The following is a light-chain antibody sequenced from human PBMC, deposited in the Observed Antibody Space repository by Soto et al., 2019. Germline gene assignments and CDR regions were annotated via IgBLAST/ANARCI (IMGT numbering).Light chain of an antibody. Sequence: QSALTQPASVSGSPGQSITISCTGTSSDVGGYNYVSWYQQHPGKAPKLMIYEVSNRPSGVSNRFSGSKSGNTASLTISGLQAGDEADYYCSSYTSSSTLNVFGTGTKLTAL. V-gene: IGLV2-14*01. CDR1: SSDVGGYNY. CDR2: EVS. J-gene: IGLJ1*01. CDR3: SSYTSSSTLNV.